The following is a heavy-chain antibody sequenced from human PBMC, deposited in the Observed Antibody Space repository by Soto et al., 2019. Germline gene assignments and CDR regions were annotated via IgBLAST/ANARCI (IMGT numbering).Heavy chain of an antibody. CDR2: IYHSGST. CDR3: ARVGAIYCGYDPHPQDAFDI. V-gene: IGHV4-4*02. J-gene: IGHJ3*02. Sequence: QVQLQESGPGLVKPSGTLSLTCAVSGGSISSSNWWSWVRQPPGKGLEWIGEIYHSGSTNYNPSLKSRVTISVAKSKNQFSRKLSPVTAADTAVYYCARVGAIYCGYDPHPQDAFDIWGQGTMVTVSS. D-gene: IGHD5-12*01. CDR1: GGSISSSNW.